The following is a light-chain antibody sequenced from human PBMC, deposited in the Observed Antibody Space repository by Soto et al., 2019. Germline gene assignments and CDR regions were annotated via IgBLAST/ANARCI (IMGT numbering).Light chain of an antibody. V-gene: IGKV3-11*01. CDR2: DAS. J-gene: IGKJ4*01. CDR3: QQRSIWPLT. Sequence: EVLLTQSPATLSVSPGESVTLSCRASQSINTFLAWYQQKPGQAPRLLIYDASSRAAGVPARFSGRGSGTDFTLTINSLEPEDFAVDHCQQRSIWPLTFGGGTRVE. CDR1: QSINTF.